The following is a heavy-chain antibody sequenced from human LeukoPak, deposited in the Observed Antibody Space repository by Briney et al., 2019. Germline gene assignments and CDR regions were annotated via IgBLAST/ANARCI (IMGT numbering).Heavy chain of an antibody. CDR1: GFTFSSYA. J-gene: IGHJ6*02. Sequence: PGGSLRLSCAASGFTFSSYAMSWVRQAPGKGLEWVSAISGSGGSTYYADSVKSRFTISRDNSKNTLYLQMNSLRAEDTAVYYCARDLADDSSGYYYYYGMDVWGQGTTVTVSS. V-gene: IGHV3-23*01. CDR2: ISGSGGST. D-gene: IGHD3-22*01. CDR3: ARDLADDSSGYYYYYGMDV.